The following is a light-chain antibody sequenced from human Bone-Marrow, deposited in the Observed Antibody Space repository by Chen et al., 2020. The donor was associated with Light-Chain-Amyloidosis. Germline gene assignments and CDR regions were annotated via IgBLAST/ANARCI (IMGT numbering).Light chain of an antibody. CDR2: RDP. CDR3: QSADSSGTYEVI. CDR1: DLPTKY. V-gene: IGLV3-25*03. Sequence: SYELTQPPSVSVSPGQTARITCSGDDLPTKYAHWYQQKPGQAPVLVIHRDPERPSGISERFSGSSSGTTATLTISGVQAEDEADYHCQSADSSGTYEVIFGGGTKLTVL. J-gene: IGLJ2*01.